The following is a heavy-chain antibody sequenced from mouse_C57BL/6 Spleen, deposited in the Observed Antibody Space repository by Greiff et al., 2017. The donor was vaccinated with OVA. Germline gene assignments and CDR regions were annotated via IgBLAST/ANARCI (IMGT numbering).Heavy chain of an antibody. V-gene: IGHV1-64*01. J-gene: IGHJ2*01. CDR2: IHPNSGST. CDR1: GYTFTSYW. CDR3: ARGGVGSYYFDY. Sequence: VQLQESGAELVKPGASVKLSCKASGYTFTSYWMHWVKQRPGQGLEWIGMIHPNSGSTNYNEKFKSKATLTVDKSSSTAYMQISSLTSEDSAVYDCARGGVGSYYFDYWGQGTTLTVSS. D-gene: IGHD1-1*01.